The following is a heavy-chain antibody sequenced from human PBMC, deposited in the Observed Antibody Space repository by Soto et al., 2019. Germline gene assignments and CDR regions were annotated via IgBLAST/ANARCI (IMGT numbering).Heavy chain of an antibody. Sequence: QVQLVESGGGVVQPGRSLRLSCAASGFTFSSYGMHWVRQAPGKGLEWVAVISYDGSNKYYADSVKGRFTISRDNSKNTRYLQMNSLRAEDTAVYYCAKDRPYYDILTGYYFDYWGQGTLVTVSS. D-gene: IGHD3-9*01. CDR3: AKDRPYYDILTGYYFDY. CDR1: GFTFSSYG. V-gene: IGHV3-30*18. J-gene: IGHJ4*02. CDR2: ISYDGSNK.